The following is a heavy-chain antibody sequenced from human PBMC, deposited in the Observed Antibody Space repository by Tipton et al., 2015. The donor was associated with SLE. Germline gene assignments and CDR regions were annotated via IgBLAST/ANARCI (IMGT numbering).Heavy chain of an antibody. CDR2: MNPNSGYT. CDR1: GYTFTNYD. V-gene: IGHV1-8*01. CDR3: AREAAAMASDY. Sequence: QSGAEVKKPGASVKVSCKASGYTFTNYDINWVRQATGQGLEWMGWMNPNSGYTGYAQKFQGRVTMTRNTSISTAYMELSSLKSEDTAVYYCAREAAAMASDYWGQGTLVPVSS. J-gene: IGHJ4*02. D-gene: IGHD2-2*01.